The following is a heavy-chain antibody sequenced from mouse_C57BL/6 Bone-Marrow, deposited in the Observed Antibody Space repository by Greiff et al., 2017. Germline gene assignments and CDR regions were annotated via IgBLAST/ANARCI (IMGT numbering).Heavy chain of an antibody. V-gene: IGHV3-8*01. CDR2: ISYSGST. D-gene: IGHD1-1*01. Sequence: EVQRVESGPGLAKPSQTLSLTCSVTGYSITSDYWNWIRKFPGNKLEYMGYISYSGSTYYNPSLKSRISITRDTSKNQYYLQLNSVTTEDTATYYWARECGSSYGYFDVWGTGTTVTVSS. CDR3: ARECGSSYGYFDV. J-gene: IGHJ1*03. CDR1: GYSITSDY.